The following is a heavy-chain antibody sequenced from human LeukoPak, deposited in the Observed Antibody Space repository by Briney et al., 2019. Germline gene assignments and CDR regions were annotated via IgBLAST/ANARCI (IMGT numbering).Heavy chain of an antibody. V-gene: IGHV3-23*01. CDR3: AKAADAAFTAANVGYFDY. Sequence: GGSLRLSCAASGFTFSSEPMSWVRQAPGKGMEWVSTISGSGGRIYYADSVKGRFTISRDNSKNTLYLQMNSLRAEDTAVYYCAKAADAAFTAANVGYFDYWGQGTLVTVSS. J-gene: IGHJ4*02. D-gene: IGHD4/OR15-4a*01. CDR2: ISGSGGRI. CDR1: GFTFSSEP.